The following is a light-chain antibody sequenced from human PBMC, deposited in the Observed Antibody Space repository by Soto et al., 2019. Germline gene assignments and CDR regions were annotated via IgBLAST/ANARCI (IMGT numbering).Light chain of an antibody. CDR2: DVS. Sequence: EIVLTQSPATLSLSPGERATLSCRASQSVTTNLAWYQQKPGQAPRLLIYDVSNWATGIPARFSGSGSGTDFTLTISSLEPEDFAVYYCQQRVNWPFTFGHGTKMDIK. V-gene: IGKV3-11*01. J-gene: IGKJ3*01. CDR1: QSVTTN. CDR3: QQRVNWPFT.